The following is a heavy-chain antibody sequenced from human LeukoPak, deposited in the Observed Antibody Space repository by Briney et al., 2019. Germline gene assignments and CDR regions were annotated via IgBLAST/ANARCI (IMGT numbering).Heavy chain of an antibody. J-gene: IGHJ4*02. CDR1: GFILSSSA. V-gene: IGHV3-23*01. Sequence: PGGSLRLPCAASGFILSSSAVTGVRQAPGKGLEWVSGISVSGGNTYYADSVKGRFTISRDNAKESLYLQMSSLRDEDTAVYYCVFPYWGLLYSWGLGTLVTVSS. CDR2: ISVSGGNT. D-gene: IGHD3-16*01. CDR3: VFPYWGLLYS.